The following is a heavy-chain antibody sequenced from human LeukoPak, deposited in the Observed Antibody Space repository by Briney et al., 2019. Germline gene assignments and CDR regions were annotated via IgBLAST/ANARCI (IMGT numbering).Heavy chain of an antibody. CDR3: ARALGEGVLRYFDWSTYFDY. D-gene: IGHD3-9*01. V-gene: IGHV1-18*01. CDR2: ISAYNGNT. Sequence: ASVKVSCKASGGTFSSYAISWVRQAPGQGLEWMGWISAYNGNTNYAQKLQGRVTMTTDTSTSTAYMELRSLRSDDTAVYYCARALGEGVLRYFDWSTYFDYWGQGTLVTVSS. CDR1: GGTFSSYA. J-gene: IGHJ4*02.